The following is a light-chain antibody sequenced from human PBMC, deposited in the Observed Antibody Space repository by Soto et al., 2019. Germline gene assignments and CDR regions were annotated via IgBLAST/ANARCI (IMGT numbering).Light chain of an antibody. J-gene: IGKJ2*01. CDR3: QQSYSTPHT. Sequence: DIQMTQSPSSLSASVGDRVTITCRASQSISSYFNWYQQKPGKAPKLLIYAASSLQSGVPSRFSGSGAGTDFTLISSSLQPEDFATYYCQQSYSTPHTFGQGTKLEIK. V-gene: IGKV1-39*01. CDR2: AAS. CDR1: QSISSY.